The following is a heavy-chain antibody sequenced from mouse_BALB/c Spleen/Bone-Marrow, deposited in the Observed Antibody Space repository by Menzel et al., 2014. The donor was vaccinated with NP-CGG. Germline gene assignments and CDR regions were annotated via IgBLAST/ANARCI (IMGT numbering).Heavy chain of an antibody. V-gene: IGHV4-1*02. Sequence: EVQLVESGGGLAQPGGSLKLSCAASGFDFSRYWMSWVRQAPGKGLEWIGEINPDSSTINYTPSLKDKFIISRDNAKNPLYLQMSKVRSEDTALYYCGRLGYYGCFDYWGQGTTLTVSS. CDR2: INPDSSTI. CDR1: GFDFSRYW. CDR3: GRLGYYGCFDY. J-gene: IGHJ2*01. D-gene: IGHD2-3*01.